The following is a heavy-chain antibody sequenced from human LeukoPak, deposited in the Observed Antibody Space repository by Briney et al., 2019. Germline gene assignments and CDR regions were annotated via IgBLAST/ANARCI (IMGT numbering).Heavy chain of an antibody. CDR2: IYTSGSA. J-gene: IGHJ4*02. CDR3: ARARRDSGYYKVDY. V-gene: IGHV4-4*07. CDR1: GGSISSYY. D-gene: IGHD3-3*01. Sequence: SETLSLTCTVSGGSISSYYWSWIRQPAGKGLEWIGRIYTSGSANYNPSLKSRVTLSIDKSKNQFSLNLNSVTAADTAVYYCARARRDSGYYKVDYWGQGTLVTVSS.